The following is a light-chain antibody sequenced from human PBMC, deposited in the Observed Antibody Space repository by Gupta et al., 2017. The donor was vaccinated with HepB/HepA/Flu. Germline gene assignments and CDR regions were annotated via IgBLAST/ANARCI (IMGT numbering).Light chain of an antibody. J-gene: IGLJ2*01. CDR2: DVS. Sequence: QSALTQPASVSGSPGQSITISCTGTSSDIVAYNSVSWYQQYPGKAPKLLIYDVSNRPSGVANRFSASKSGNTASLTISGLQPEDEADYYCSSFTSTTTLVRFGGGTKLTVL. CDR3: SSFTSTTTLVR. CDR1: SSDIVAYNS. V-gene: IGLV2-14*03.